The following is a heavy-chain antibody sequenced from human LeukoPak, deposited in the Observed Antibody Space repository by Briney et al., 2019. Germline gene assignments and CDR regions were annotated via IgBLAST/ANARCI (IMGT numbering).Heavy chain of an antibody. D-gene: IGHD6-25*01. V-gene: IGHV1-69*13. Sequence: GASVKVSCKASGYTFTSYAISWVRQAPGQGLEWMGGIIPIFGTANYAQKFQGRVTITADESTSTAYMELSSLRSEDTAVYYCARDSSAGNYYYYMDVWGKGTTVTVSS. CDR3: ARDSSAGNYYYYMDV. CDR1: GYTFTSYA. J-gene: IGHJ6*03. CDR2: IIPIFGTA.